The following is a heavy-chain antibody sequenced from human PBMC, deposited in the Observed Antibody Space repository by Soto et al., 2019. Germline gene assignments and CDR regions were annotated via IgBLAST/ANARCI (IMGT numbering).Heavy chain of an antibody. CDR3: ASSPHKDSRPDY. CDR1: GFTFSSYW. J-gene: IGHJ4*02. D-gene: IGHD3-22*01. Sequence: EVQLVESGGGLVQPGGSLRLSCAASGFTFSSYWMSWVRQAPGRGLEWMANIKYDGSEKYYVDSVKGRLTISRDNAKNSLYLQMNSLRAEDTXXXYCASSPHKDSRPDYWGQGTLVTVSS. CDR2: IKYDGSEK. V-gene: IGHV3-7*01.